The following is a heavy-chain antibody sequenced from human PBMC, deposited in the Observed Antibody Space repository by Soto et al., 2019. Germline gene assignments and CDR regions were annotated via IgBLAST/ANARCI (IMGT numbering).Heavy chain of an antibody. V-gene: IGHV1-3*01. CDR1: GYTFTSYA. J-gene: IGHJ6*02. Sequence: GASVKVSCKASGYTFTSYAMHWVRQAPGQRLEWMGWINAGNGNTKYSQKFQGRVTMTRDTSTSTVYMELSSLRSEDTAVYYCAKALSGGNYYYYGMDVWGQGTTVTVSS. CDR2: INAGNGNT. CDR3: AKALSGGNYYYYGMDV.